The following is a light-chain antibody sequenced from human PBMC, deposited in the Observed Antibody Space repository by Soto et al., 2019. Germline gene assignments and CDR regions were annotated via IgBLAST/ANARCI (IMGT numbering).Light chain of an antibody. CDR2: DAS. Sequence: DIQMTQSPSSLSASVGDRVTITCQASQDISNYLYWYQQKPGKAPKLLIYDASKFETGVPSRFSGSGSVTDFTFTISSLQTEDIATYYCQQYDNFHSYTFGQGTNLEIK. J-gene: IGKJ2*01. CDR1: QDISNY. V-gene: IGKV1-33*01. CDR3: QQYDNFHSYT.